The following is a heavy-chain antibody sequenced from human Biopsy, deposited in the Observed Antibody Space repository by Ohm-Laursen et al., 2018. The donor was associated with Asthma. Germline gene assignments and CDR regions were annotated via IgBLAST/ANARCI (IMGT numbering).Heavy chain of an antibody. CDR3: ARTYYDFLTGQVNDAFAI. CDR1: GYTFTSNA. D-gene: IGHD3-9*01. CDR2: LNPVNGNT. Sequence: GASVKVSCKASGYTFTSNAIHWMRQAPGQSLEWMAWLNPVNGNTKYSQQFQGRVTITRDTSASTAYMLLSSLRSEDTAVYYCARTYYDFLTGQVNDAFAIWGQGTMVTVSS. V-gene: IGHV1-3*01. J-gene: IGHJ3*02.